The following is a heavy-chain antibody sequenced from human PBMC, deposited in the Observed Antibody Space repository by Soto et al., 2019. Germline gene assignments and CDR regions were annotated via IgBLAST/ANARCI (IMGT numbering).Heavy chain of an antibody. D-gene: IGHD2-2*01. CDR1: GFTFSSYA. CDR2: ISYDGSNK. Sequence: GGSLRLSCAASGFTFSSYAMHWVRQASGKGLEWVAVISYDGSNKYYADSVKGRFTISRDNSKNTLYLQMNSLRAEDTAVYYCARDFGVVVPAAIDYYYYYRMDVWGQGTTVTVSS. J-gene: IGHJ6*02. CDR3: ARDFGVVVPAAIDYYYYYRMDV. V-gene: IGHV3-30-3*01.